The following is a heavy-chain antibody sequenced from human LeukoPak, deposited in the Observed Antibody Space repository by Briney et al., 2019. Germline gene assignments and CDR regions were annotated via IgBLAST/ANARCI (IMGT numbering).Heavy chain of an antibody. CDR2: ISAHNGNT. V-gene: IGHV1-18*01. CDR1: GYTFTSFG. CDR3: ARDLRVVATTPGGY. D-gene: IGHD5-12*01. Sequence: ASVKVSCKASGYTFTSFGFSWVRQAPGQGLEWMGWISAHNGNTNYAQKLQGRVTLTTDTSTSTAYMELRRLRSDDTAVYYCARDLRVVATTPGGYWGQGTLVTVSS. J-gene: IGHJ4*02.